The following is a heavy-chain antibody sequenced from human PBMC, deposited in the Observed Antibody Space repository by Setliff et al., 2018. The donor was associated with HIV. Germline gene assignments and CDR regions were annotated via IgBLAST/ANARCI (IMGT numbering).Heavy chain of an antibody. CDR3: ARGVRPSYGSGSYYWYFDL. CDR1: GYNFGSYF. Sequence: VKVSCKASGYNFGSYFMHWVRQAPGKGLEWMGGIIPIFGTANYAQKFQGRVTITADKSTSTAYMELSSLRSEDTAVYYCARGVRPSYGSGSYYWYFDLWGRGTLVTVSS. V-gene: IGHV1-69*06. CDR2: IIPIFGTA. D-gene: IGHD3-10*01. J-gene: IGHJ2*01.